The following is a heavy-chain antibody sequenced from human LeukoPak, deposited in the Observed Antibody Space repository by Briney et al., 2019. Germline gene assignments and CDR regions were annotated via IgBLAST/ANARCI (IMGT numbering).Heavy chain of an antibody. CDR2: ISGSGGST. CDR1: GFTFSSYA. CDR3: ARASSGSHGDY. Sequence: GGSLRLSCAASGFTFSSYAMSWVRQAPGKGLEWVSAISGSGGSTYYADSVKGRFTISRDNAKNTLYLQMNSLRAEDTAVYYCARASSGSHGDYWGQGTLVTVSS. V-gene: IGHV3-23*01. D-gene: IGHD1-26*01. J-gene: IGHJ4*02.